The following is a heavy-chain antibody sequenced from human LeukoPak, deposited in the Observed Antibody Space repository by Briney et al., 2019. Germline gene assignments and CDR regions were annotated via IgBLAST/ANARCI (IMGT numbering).Heavy chain of an antibody. D-gene: IGHD3-9*01. CDR1: GFTFSSYA. Sequence: GSLRLSCAASGFTFSSYAMSWARQAPGKGLEWIGYIYYTGSTDYNPSLKSRVTMSLDTSKNQFSLNLRSVTATDTAVYYCARRSYYDTLTGYNYWYFDLWGRGTLVTVSS. CDR2: IYYTGST. V-gene: IGHV4-59*01. J-gene: IGHJ2*01. CDR3: ARRSYYDTLTGYNYWYFDL.